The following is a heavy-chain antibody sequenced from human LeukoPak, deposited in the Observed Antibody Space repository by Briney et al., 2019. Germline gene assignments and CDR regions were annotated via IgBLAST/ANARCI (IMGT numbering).Heavy chain of an antibody. J-gene: IGHJ6*02. CDR3: ARGIPYYYGMDV. CDR1: GYTFIDYY. Sequence: ASVKVSCKASGYTFIDYYMQWVRQAPGQGLEWMGWINPNSGATNYAQKFQGRVTVTRDTSISTAYMELSRLRSDDTAVYYCARGIPYYYGMDVWGQGTTVTVSS. CDR2: INPNSGAT. V-gene: IGHV1-2*02.